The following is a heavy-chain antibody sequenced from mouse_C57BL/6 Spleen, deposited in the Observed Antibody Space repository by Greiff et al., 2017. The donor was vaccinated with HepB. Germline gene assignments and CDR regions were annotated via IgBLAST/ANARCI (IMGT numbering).Heavy chain of an antibody. CDR1: GYTFTSYW. J-gene: IGHJ2*01. D-gene: IGHD3-2*02. CDR2: IDPSDSYT. CDR3: ARSGYLDY. V-gene: IGHV1-69*01. Sequence: QVQLQQPGVELVMPGASVKLSCKASGYTFTSYWMHWVKQRPGQGLEWIGEIDPSDSYTNYNQKFKGKSTLTVDKSSSTAYMQLSSLTSEDSAVYYCARSGYLDYWGQGTTLTDSS.